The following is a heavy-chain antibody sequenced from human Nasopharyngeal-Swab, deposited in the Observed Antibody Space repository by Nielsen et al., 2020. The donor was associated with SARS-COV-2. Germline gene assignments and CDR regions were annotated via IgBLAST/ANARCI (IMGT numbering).Heavy chain of an antibody. D-gene: IGHD2-15*01. CDR2: ISAYNGNS. CDR1: GYTFTSYG. CDR3: GRGGVGVVVAATGGWFDP. V-gene: IGHV1-18*01. Sequence: ASVKVSCKAAGYTFTSYGISWVRQAPGQGLEWMGWISAYNGNSNNAQKLQGRVTITTDTSTSPAYMGRRSLSSDDPALYYCGRGGVGVVVAATGGWFDPWGQGTLVTVSS. J-gene: IGHJ5*02.